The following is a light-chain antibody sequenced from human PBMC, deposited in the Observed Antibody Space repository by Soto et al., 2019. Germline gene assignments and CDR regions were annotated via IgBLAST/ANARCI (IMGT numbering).Light chain of an antibody. V-gene: IGLV2-14*01. CDR2: DVS. CDR3: SSYTSSSTSLYV. Sequence: QSALTQPASVSGSPGQSITISCTRTSSDVGGYNYVSWYQQHPGKAPKLMIYDVSNRPSGVSNRFSGSKSGNTASLTISGLQAEDEADYYCSSYTSSSTSLYVFGTGTKLTVL. J-gene: IGLJ1*01. CDR1: SSDVGGYNY.